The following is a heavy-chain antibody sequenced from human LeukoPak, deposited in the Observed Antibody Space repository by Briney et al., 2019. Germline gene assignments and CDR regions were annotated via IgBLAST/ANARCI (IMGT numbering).Heavy chain of an antibody. D-gene: IGHD2-2*01. CDR3: ARVVPAATEEYYFDY. Sequence: SETLSLTCTVSGGSISSSSYSWGWIRQPPGKGLEWIGSIYYSGSTYYNPSLKSRVTISVDTSKNQFSLKLSSVTAADTAVYYCARVVPAATEEYYFDYWGQGTLVTVSS. CDR2: IYYSGST. V-gene: IGHV4-39*07. CDR1: GGSISSSSYS. J-gene: IGHJ4*02.